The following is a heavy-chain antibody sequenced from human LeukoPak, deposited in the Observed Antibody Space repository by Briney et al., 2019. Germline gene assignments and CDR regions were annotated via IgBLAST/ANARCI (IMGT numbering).Heavy chain of an antibody. CDR2: IYYSGST. J-gene: IGHJ4*02. CDR1: GGSISSSSHY. Sequence: SSEALSLTCTVSGGSISSSSHYWGWIRQPPGKGLEWIGSIYYSGSTYYNPSLKSRVTISVDTSKNQFSLKLSSVTAADTAVYYCARHKSATYYYDSSGYYYFDYWGQGTLVTVSS. V-gene: IGHV4-39*01. CDR3: ARHKSATYYYDSSGYYYFDY. D-gene: IGHD3-22*01.